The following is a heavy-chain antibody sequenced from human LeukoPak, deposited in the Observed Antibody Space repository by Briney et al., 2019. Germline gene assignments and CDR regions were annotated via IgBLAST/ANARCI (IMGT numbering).Heavy chain of an antibody. Sequence: GGSLRLSCAASGFTFDDYGMSWVRQAPGKGLEWVSGINWNGGSTGYADSVKGRFTISRDNAKNSLYLQVNSLRAEDTALYYCARDLSLDYYYYMDVWGKGTTVTVSS. CDR3: ARDLSLDYYYYMDV. CDR2: INWNGGST. CDR1: GFTFDDYG. J-gene: IGHJ6*03. V-gene: IGHV3-20*04.